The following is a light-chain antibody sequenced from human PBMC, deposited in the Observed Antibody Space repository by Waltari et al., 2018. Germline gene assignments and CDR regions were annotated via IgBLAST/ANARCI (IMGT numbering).Light chain of an antibody. CDR3: SSYTSSSTLEV. CDR2: DVS. V-gene: IGLV2-14*03. J-gene: IGLJ2*01. CDR1: SSDGGGYNY. Sequence: QSALTQPASVSGSPGQSITISCTGTSSDGGGYNYVSWYQQHPGKAPKLMIYDVSNRPSGVSNRFSGSKSGNTASLTISGLQAEDEADYYCSSYTSSSTLEVFGGGTKLTVL.